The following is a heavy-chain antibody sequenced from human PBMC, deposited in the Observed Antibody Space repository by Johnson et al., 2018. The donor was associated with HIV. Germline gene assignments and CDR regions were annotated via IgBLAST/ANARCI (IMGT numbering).Heavy chain of an antibody. CDR2: IIGSGDNT. CDR3: AKDRIMVRGVIGAFDI. J-gene: IGHJ3*02. V-gene: IGHV3-NL1*01. CDR1: EFTFSTYG. D-gene: IGHD3-10*01. Sequence: QVQLVESGGGVVQPGGSLRLSCAASEFTFSTYGMHWVRQAPGKGLEWVSGIIGSGDNTYYAAFAKGRFTISRDNSKNTLYVQMNSLRAEDTAVYYCAKDRIMVRGVIGAFDIWGQGTMVTVSS.